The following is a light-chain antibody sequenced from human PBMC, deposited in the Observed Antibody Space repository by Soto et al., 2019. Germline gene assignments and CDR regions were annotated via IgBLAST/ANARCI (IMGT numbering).Light chain of an antibody. CDR1: QSISTY. V-gene: IGKV1-39*01. J-gene: IGKJ5*01. CDR2: DAS. CDR3: QQSYMDPIT. Sequence: DIQMTQSPSSLSASVGNRVTITCRASQSISTYLNWYQKKPVKAPNLLIYDASRLQSGVPSRFSGSGGGTDFTLSISSVQPEDFATYFCQQSYMDPITFGQGTRLENK.